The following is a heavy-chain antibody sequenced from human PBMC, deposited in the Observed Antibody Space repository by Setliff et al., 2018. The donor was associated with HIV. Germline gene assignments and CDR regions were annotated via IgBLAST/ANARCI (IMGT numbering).Heavy chain of an antibody. CDR1: GFTFSAYR. D-gene: IGHD2-15*01. J-gene: IGHJ4*02. CDR2: ISSSGNTR. CDR3: AKCGGVTCYSASWYFDY. Sequence: GGSLRLSCAASGFTFSAYRMNWVRQAPGKGLEWVSSISSSGNTRYYADSVKGRFTISRDNAKNSRYLQMNSLGAEDTAVYYCAKCGGVTCYSASWYFDYWGQGTLVTVSS. V-gene: IGHV3-48*01.